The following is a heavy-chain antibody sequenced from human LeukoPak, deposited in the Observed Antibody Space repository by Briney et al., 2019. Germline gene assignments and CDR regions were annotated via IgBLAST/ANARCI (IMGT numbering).Heavy chain of an antibody. D-gene: IGHD3-22*01. V-gene: IGHV4-39*01. CDR3: AADTSGYYDFDY. Sequence: SETLSLTCTVSGGSISTISYYWGWIRQPPGMGLEWIGSIYYSGRTYSNPSLKSRVTISADTSKNQFSLKLSSVTAADTAVYYCAADTSGYYDFDYWGQGTLVTVSS. CDR2: IYYSGRT. J-gene: IGHJ4*02. CDR1: GGSISTISYY.